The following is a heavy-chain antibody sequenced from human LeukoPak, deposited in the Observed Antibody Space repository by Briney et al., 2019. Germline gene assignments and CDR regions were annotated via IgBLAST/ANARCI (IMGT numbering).Heavy chain of an antibody. J-gene: IGHJ4*02. CDR1: GYSISSGYY. CDR3: ARDSKYYYGSGSYYVGEFDY. CDR2: IYHSGST. D-gene: IGHD3-10*01. Sequence: PSETLSLTCTVSGYSISSGYYWGWIRQPPGKGLEWIGSIYHSGSTYYNPSLKSRVTISVDTSKNQFSLKLSSVTAADTAVYYCARDSKYYYGSGSYYVGEFDYWGQGTLVTVSS. V-gene: IGHV4-38-2*02.